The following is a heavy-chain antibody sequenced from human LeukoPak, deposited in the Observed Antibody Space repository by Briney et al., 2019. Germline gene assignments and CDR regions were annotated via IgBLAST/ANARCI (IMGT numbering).Heavy chain of an antibody. CDR2: INHSGST. J-gene: IGHJ6*04. CDR3: ARRGSWYAPGNV. CDR1: GFTFSSYA. V-gene: IGHV4-34*01. Sequence: GSLRLSCAASGFTFSSYAMSWVRQPPGKGLEWIGEINHSGSTNYNPSLKSRVTISVDTSKNQFSLKLSSVTAADTAVYYCARRGSWYAPGNVWGKGTTVTISS. D-gene: IGHD6-13*01.